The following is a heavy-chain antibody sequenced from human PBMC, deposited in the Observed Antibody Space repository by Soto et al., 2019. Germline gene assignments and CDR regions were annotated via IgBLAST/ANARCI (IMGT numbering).Heavy chain of an antibody. CDR2: IYSGGST. V-gene: IGHV3-66*04. CDR3: ARRHYYGSD. CDR1: GFTVSSNY. Sequence: EVQLVESGGGLVQPGGYLRLSCAASGFTVSSNYMYWVRQAPGKGLECVSIIYSGGSTDHADSVKGRFTISRDNSKNTLYLQMNSLRAEDTAVYYCARRHYYGSDWGQGTLVTVSS. J-gene: IGHJ4*02. D-gene: IGHD3-10*01.